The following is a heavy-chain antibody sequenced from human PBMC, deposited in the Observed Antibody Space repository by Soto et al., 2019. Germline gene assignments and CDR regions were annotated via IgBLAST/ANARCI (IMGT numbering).Heavy chain of an antibody. D-gene: IGHD7-27*01. V-gene: IGHV2-5*02. Sequence: QITLKESGPPLVKPTQTLTLTCTFSGFSLSTSGVGVGWIRQPPGKALEWLALIYWDDDKRYSPSLKSRLTITKDTSKYQVVLTMTNMDPVDTATYYWAHSLITNWGSRGAFDYWGQGTLGTGSS. CDR2: IYWDDDK. J-gene: IGHJ4*02. CDR3: AHSLITNWGSRGAFDY. CDR1: GFSLSTSGVG.